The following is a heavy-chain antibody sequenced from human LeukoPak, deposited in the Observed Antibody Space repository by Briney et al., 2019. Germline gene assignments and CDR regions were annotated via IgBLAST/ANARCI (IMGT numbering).Heavy chain of an antibody. CDR2: IRYDGSDK. Sequence: GGSLRLSCAASGFTFSSYSMNWVRQAPGKGLEWVAFIRYDGSDKYYADSVKGRFIISRDNAKNYLYLQMNSLRVEDTALYYCAKDINAVVGATTIAFDIWGQGTMVTVSS. CDR3: AKDINAVVGATTIAFDI. CDR1: GFTFSSYS. V-gene: IGHV3-30*02. J-gene: IGHJ3*02. D-gene: IGHD1-26*01.